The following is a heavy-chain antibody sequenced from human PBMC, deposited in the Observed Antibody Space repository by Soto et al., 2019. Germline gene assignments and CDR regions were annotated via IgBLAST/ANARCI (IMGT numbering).Heavy chain of an antibody. CDR1: GYTFTSYD. CDR2: MNPNSGNT. D-gene: IGHD3-16*01. CDR3: ARATYYDYVWGSYPNNHGMDV. J-gene: IGHJ6*02. V-gene: IGHV1-8*01. Sequence: ASVKVSCKASGYTFTSYDINWVRQATGQGLEWMGWMNPNSGNTGYAQKLQGRVTMTRNTSKSTAYMELRSLRSDDTAVYYCARATYYDYVWGSYPNNHGMDVWGQGTTVTVSS.